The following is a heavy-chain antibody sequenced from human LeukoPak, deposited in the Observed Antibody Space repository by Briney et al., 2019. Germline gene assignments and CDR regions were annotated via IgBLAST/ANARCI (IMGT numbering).Heavy chain of an antibody. D-gene: IGHD6-13*01. CDR3: ARDRPASSSPYHFDY. CDR2: ISSSSSYI. CDR1: GFTFSSYS. J-gene: IGHJ4*02. Sequence: PGGSLRLSCAASGFTFSSYSMNWVRQAPGKGLEWVSSISSSSSYIYYADSVKGRFTISRDNAKNSLYLQMNSLRAEDTAVYYCARDRPASSSPYHFDYWGQGTLVTVSS. V-gene: IGHV3-21*01.